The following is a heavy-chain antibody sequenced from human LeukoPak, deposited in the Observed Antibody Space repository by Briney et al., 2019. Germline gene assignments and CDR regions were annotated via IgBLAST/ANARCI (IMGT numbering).Heavy chain of an antibody. CDR1: GCSITRYY. Sequence: SETLSLTCTVSGCSITRYYWSWIRQPPGKGLEWIGYIYYSGSTNYNPSLKSRVTISVDTSKNQFSLKLSSVTAADTAVYYCARGGGWIHYYYYGMDVWGQGTTVTVSS. CDR2: IYYSGST. D-gene: IGHD3-16*01. CDR3: ARGGGWIHYYYYGMDV. V-gene: IGHV4-59*08. J-gene: IGHJ6*02.